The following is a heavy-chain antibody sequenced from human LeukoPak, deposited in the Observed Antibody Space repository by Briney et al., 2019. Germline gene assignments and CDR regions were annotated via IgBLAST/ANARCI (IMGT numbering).Heavy chain of an antibody. CDR1: GFTFSSYS. D-gene: IGHD7-27*01. CDR2: ISSSSSTI. J-gene: IGHJ3*02. Sequence: PGGSLRLSCAASGFTFSSYSMNWVRQAPGKGLEWVSYISSSSSTIYYADSVKGRFTISRDNAKNSLYLQMNSLRAEDTAVYYCARGDHWEYDALDIWGQGTMVTVSS. CDR3: ARGDHWEYDALDI. V-gene: IGHV3-48*01.